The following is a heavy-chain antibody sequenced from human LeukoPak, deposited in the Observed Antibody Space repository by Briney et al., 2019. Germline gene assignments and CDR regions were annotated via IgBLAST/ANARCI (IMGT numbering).Heavy chain of an antibody. V-gene: IGHV1-69*05. CDR1: GGTFSSYA. J-gene: IGHJ3*02. Sequence: GASVKVSCKASGGTFSSYAISWVRQAPGQGLEWMGGIIPIFGTANYAQKFQGRVTITTDESTSTAYMELSSLRSEDTAVYYCARAPMTTVTILKGGDAFDIWGKGTTVTVSS. CDR3: ARAPMTTVTILKGGDAFDI. CDR2: IIPIFGTA. D-gene: IGHD4-11*01.